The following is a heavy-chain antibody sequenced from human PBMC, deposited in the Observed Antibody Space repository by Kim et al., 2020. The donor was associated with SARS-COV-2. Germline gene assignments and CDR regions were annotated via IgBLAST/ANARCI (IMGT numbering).Heavy chain of an antibody. CDR2: IIPIFGTA. CDR1: GGTFSSYA. D-gene: IGHD2-15*01. V-gene: IGHV1-69*13. Sequence: SVKVSCKASGGTFSSYAISWVRQAPGQGLEWMGGIIPIFGTANYAQKFQGRVTITADESTSTAYMELSSLRSEDTAVYYCARGTVTFVVVVAATNYYYGMDVWGQGTTVTVSS. J-gene: IGHJ6*02. CDR3: ARGTVTFVVVVAATNYYYGMDV.